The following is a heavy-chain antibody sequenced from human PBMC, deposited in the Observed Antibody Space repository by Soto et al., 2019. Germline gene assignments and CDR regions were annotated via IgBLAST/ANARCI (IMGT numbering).Heavy chain of an antibody. D-gene: IGHD6-13*01. Sequence: QVQLVQSGAEVKKPGASVKVSCKASGYTFTSYDINWVRQATGQGLEWMGWMNPNSGNTGYAQKFQGRVTMTRNTSISTAYMGVSSLRSEDTAVYYCARRGEQQLVFYYYYYGMDVWGQGTTVTVSS. CDR2: MNPNSGNT. CDR1: GYTFTSYD. CDR3: ARRGEQQLVFYYYYYGMDV. J-gene: IGHJ6*02. V-gene: IGHV1-8*01.